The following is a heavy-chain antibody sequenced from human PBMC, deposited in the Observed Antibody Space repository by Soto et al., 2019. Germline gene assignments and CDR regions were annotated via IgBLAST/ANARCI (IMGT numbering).Heavy chain of an antibody. CDR2: ISGSGDST. CDR1: GFTFSSYA. J-gene: IGHJ5*02. V-gene: IGHV3-23*01. Sequence: PGGSLRLSCAASGFTFSSYAMGWVRQAPGKGLEWVSAISGSGDSTYYADSVKGRFTISRDNSKNTQYLQMNSLRAEDTAVYYCARDLHDYVSFRFDPWGQGTLVTVSS. D-gene: IGHD3-16*01. CDR3: ARDLHDYVSFRFDP.